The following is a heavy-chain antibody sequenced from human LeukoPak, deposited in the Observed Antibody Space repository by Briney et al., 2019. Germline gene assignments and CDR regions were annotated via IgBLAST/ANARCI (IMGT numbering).Heavy chain of an antibody. CDR2: ISYDGSNK. CDR3: ARDSLGIPDY. D-gene: IGHD7-27*01. CDR1: GFTISSYA. V-gene: IGHV3-30-3*01. J-gene: IGHJ4*02. Sequence: GGSLRLSCAASGFTISSYAMHWVRQAPGKGLEWVAVISYDGSNKYYADSVKGRFTISRDNSKNTLYLQMNSLRAEDTAVYYCARDSLGIPDYWGQGTLVTVSS.